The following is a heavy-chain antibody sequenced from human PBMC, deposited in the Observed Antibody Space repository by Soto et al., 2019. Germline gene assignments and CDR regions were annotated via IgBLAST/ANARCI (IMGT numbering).Heavy chain of an antibody. CDR2: IYPGDSYT. J-gene: IGHJ6*02. Sequence: PGESLKISCKGSGYSFTSYWIGWVRQMSGKGLEWMGIIYPGDSYTKYSPSFEGHVTISADKSISTAYLQWSSLKASDSAVYYCARLSRASFALDVWGQGTTVTVSS. CDR3: ARLSRASFALDV. D-gene: IGHD3-16*01. CDR1: GYSFTSYW. V-gene: IGHV5-51*01.